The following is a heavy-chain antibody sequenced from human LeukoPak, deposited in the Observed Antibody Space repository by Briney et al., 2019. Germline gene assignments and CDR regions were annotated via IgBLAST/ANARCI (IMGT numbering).Heavy chain of an antibody. J-gene: IGHJ6*03. Sequence: GGSLTLSCAASGFTFSRYWMHWVRQAPGKGLVWVSRINTDGSSTSYAASAKGRFTISRDNAKNTLYLQMNSLRAEDTAVYYCARQSYGSSFDYYYYFYMAVWGKGTTVTVSS. CDR3: ARQSYGSSFDYYYYFYMAV. V-gene: IGHV3-74*01. CDR1: GFTFSRYW. CDR2: INTDGSST. D-gene: IGHD6-13*01.